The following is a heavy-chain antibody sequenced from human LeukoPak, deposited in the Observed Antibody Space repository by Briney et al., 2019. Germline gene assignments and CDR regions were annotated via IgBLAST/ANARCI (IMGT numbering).Heavy chain of an antibody. CDR2: ISSSGSTI. CDR1: GFTFSDYY. V-gene: IGHV3-11*01. J-gene: IGHJ4*02. Sequence: GGSLRLSCAASGFTFSDYYMSWIRQPPGKGLDWVSYISSSGSTIYYADSVKGRFTISRDNAKNSLYLQMDSLGAEDTAVYYCARVSRDGYNLPDYWGQGTLVTVSS. CDR3: ARVSRDGYNLPDY. D-gene: IGHD5-24*01.